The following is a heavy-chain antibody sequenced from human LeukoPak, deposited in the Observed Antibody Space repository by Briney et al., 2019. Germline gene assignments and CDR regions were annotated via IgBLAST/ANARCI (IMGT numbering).Heavy chain of an antibody. J-gene: IGHJ5*02. Sequence: GGSLRLSCAASRFTFSTYWMGWGRQSPGKGLEWVATIQQDGSVQHYLDSVKGRFTISRDNGKNSLYLQMNTLRAEDTAVYYCAGARGWEFSSWGQGTLVTVSS. CDR3: AGARGWEFSS. CDR1: RFTFSTYW. CDR2: IQQDGSVQ. D-gene: IGHD1-26*01. V-gene: IGHV3-7*01.